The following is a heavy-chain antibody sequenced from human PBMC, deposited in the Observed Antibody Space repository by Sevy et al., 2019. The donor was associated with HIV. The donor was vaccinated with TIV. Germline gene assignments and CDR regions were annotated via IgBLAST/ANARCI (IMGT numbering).Heavy chain of an antibody. CDR1: GYSFTSHW. V-gene: IGHV5-51*01. Sequence: GESLKISCQGSGYSFTSHWIGWVRHMPGKGLEWMGIIYPEDSETRYSPSFQVQVTFSTDKSISTAYLQWSRLKASDTAMYYCATSRSGYFDSSGYYIYWGQGTLVTVSS. J-gene: IGHJ4*02. D-gene: IGHD3-22*01. CDR2: IYPEDSET. CDR3: ATSRSGYFDSSGYYIY.